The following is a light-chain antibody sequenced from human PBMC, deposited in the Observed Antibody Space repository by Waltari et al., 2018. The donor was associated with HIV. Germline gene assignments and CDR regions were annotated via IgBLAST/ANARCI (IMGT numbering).Light chain of an antibody. CDR1: SSDVGGYNY. V-gene: IGLV2-8*01. CDR2: EVS. Sequence: QSALTQPPSASGSPGQSVTISCTGTSSDVGGYNYVSWYQQHPGKAPNLMIYEVSKRPSGVPVRFSGSKSGNTASLTVSGLQAEDEADYYCSSYAGSNNFGVFGGGTKLTVL. CDR3: SSYAGSNNFGV. J-gene: IGLJ2*01.